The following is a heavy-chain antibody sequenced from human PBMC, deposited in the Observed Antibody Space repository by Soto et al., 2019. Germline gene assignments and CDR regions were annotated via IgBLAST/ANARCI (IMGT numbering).Heavy chain of an antibody. V-gene: IGHV1-69*01. J-gene: IGHJ6*02. Sequence: QVQLVQSGAEVKKPGSSVKVSCKASGGTFSSYAISWVRQAPGQGLEWMGGIIPISDTTNYAQKFQGRVTITADESTSTAYMELSSLRSEDTAVYYCARSQGSSTSLEIYYYYYYGMDVRGQGTRVTVSS. D-gene: IGHD2-2*01. CDR3: ARSQGSSTSLEIYYYYYYGMDV. CDR1: GGTFSSYA. CDR2: IIPISDTT.